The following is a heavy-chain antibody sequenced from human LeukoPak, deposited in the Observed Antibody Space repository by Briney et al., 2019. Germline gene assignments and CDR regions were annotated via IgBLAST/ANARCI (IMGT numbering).Heavy chain of an antibody. CDR3: ARVHDSSGHYYVGCDY. J-gene: IGHJ4*02. D-gene: IGHD3-22*01. V-gene: IGHV1-46*01. CDR2: ISPSGGST. CDR1: VYTFTSYY. Sequence: ASVNVSCTASVYTFTSYYLHWVRQAPGQGLEWMGIISPSGGSTSYAQKFQGRVTMTRDTSTSTVYMQLSSLRAEGTAVYYCARVHDSSGHYYVGCDYWGQGTLVTVSS.